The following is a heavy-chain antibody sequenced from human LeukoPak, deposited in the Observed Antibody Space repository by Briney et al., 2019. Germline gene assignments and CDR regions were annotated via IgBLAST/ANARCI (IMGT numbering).Heavy chain of an antibody. CDR2: INHSGST. D-gene: IGHD2-2*01. CDR1: GGSFSGYY. J-gene: IGHJ4*02. V-gene: IGHV4-34*01. Sequence: LETLSLTCAVYGGSFSGYYWSWIRQPPGKGLEWIGEINHSGSTNYNPSLKSRVTISVDTSKNQFSLKLSSVTAADTAVYYCARRKVFQLSDLDYWGQGTLVTVSS. CDR3: ARRKVFQLSDLDY.